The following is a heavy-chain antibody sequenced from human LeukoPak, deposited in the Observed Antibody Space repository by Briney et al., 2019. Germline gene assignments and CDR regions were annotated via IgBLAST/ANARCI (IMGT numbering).Heavy chain of an antibody. CDR2: FIPVHDTA. J-gene: IGHJ1*01. V-gene: IGHV1-69*10. D-gene: IGHD2-2*01. CDR3: MLGVIPD. Sequence: ASVKVSCKASGGTFTKYVISWVREAPGQGLEWMGRFIPVHDTANYAHKFQGRVILTADKSMSTAYMELTSLRSEDTAVYCAMLGVIPDWGQGTLITVSS. CDR1: GGTFTKYV.